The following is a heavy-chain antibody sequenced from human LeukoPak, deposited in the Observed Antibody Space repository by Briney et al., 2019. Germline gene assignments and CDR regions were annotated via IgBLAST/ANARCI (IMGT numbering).Heavy chain of an antibody. CDR3: ARDRDWLLESHVGAFDI. D-gene: IGHD3/OR15-3a*01. CDR1: GYTFTNYG. V-gene: IGHV1-18*01. Sequence: ASVKVSCKASGYTFTNYGFSWVRQAPGQGLEWMGWISAYNGNTNYAQKLQGRVTITTDTSTSTAYMEVRSLRSDDTAVYYCARDRDWLLESHVGAFDIWGQGTMVTVSS. CDR2: ISAYNGNT. J-gene: IGHJ3*02.